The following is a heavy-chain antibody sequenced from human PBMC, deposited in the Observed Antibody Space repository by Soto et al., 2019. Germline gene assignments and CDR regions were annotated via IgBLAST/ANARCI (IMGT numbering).Heavy chain of an antibody. CDR2: ISYDGSQK. D-gene: IGHD1-26*01. CDR1: GFTFSSCG. V-gene: IGHV3-30*18. Sequence: PGGSLRLSCAASGFTFSSCGMHWVRQAPGKGLEWVALISYDGSQKYYADSVKGRFTISRDNSKNTLYLQMNSLRAEDTAVYYCAKDLVGGVRYYYGMDVWGQGTTVTVSS. CDR3: AKDLVGGVRYYYGMDV. J-gene: IGHJ6*02.